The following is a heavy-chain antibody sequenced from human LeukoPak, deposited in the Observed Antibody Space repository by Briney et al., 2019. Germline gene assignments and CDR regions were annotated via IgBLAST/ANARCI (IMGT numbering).Heavy chain of an antibody. CDR3: AKDSRDSSGYYYGYFQH. CDR2: VSSDGGTK. CDR1: KFTFSNYG. D-gene: IGHD3-22*01. Sequence: GSLRLSCTASKFTFSNYGMQWVRQAPGKGLEWVAVVSSDGGTKYYADSVKGRFTISRDNSKNTLYLQMNSLRAEDTAVYYCAKDSRDSSGYYYGYFQHWGQGTLVTVSS. V-gene: IGHV3-30*18. J-gene: IGHJ1*01.